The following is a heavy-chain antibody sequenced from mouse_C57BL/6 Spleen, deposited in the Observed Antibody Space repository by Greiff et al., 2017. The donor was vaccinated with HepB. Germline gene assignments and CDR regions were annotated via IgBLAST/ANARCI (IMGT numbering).Heavy chain of an antibody. D-gene: IGHD1-1*01. CDR2: IWTGGGT. CDR1: GFSLTSYA. Sequence: VQRVESGPGLVAPSQSLSITCTVSGFSLTSYAISWVRQPPGKGLEWLGVIWTGGGTNYNSALKSRLSISKDNYKSQVFLKMNSLQTDDTARYYCARTTVVATRAMDYWGQGTSVTVSS. CDR3: ARTTVVATRAMDY. V-gene: IGHV2-9-1*01. J-gene: IGHJ4*01.